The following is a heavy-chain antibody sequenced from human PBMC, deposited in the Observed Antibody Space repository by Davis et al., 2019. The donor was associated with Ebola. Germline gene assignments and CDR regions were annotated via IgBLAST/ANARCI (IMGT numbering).Heavy chain of an antibody. J-gene: IGHJ5*02. CDR3: ARDRSGYYDFWSGYPGWFDP. CDR2: IYYSGST. CDR1: GGSISSYY. D-gene: IGHD3-3*01. Sequence: MPSETLSLTCTVSGGSISSYYWSWIRQPPGKGLEWIGYIYYSGSTNYNPSLKSRVTISVDTSKNPFSLQLSPVTAADTAVYYCARDRSGYYDFWSGYPGWFDPWGQGTLVTVSS. V-gene: IGHV4-59*01.